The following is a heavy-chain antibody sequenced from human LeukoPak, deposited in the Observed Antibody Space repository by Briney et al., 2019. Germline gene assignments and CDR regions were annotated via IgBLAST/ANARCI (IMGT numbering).Heavy chain of an antibody. CDR1: GGSISTYY. CDR2: IYYSGST. D-gene: IGHD3-16*01. J-gene: IGHJ5*02. V-gene: IGHV4-59*01. CDR3: ATAGRGRYNWFDP. Sequence: SETLSLTCTVSGGSISTYYWSWIRQPPGRGLEYIGYIYYSGSTNYNPSLKSRVIISVDTSKNQFSLQLSSVTAADTAVYYCATAGRGRYNWFDPWGQGTLVTVSS.